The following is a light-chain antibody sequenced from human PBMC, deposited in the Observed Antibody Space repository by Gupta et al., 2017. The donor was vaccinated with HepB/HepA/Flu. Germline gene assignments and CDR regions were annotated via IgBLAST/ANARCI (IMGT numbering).Light chain of an antibody. Sequence: SSALTQAPAVSVALGQTVRITCQGDSLRSYYASWYQQKPGQAPVLVIYGKNNRPSGIPDRFSGSSSGNTVSLTITGAQAEDEADYYCNSRDSIGNHVVFGGGTKLTVL. CDR3: NSRDSIGNHVV. CDR2: GKN. CDR1: SLRSYY. V-gene: IGLV3-19*01. J-gene: IGLJ2*01.